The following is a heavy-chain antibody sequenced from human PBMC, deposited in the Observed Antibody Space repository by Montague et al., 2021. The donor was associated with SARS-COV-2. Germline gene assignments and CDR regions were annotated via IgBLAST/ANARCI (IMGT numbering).Heavy chain of an antibody. Sequence: SETLSLTCAVYGGSFSGYYWSWIRQPPGKGLEWIGEINHSGSTNYNPSLKSRVTISVDTSKNQFSLKLSSVTAADTAVYYCARHRRLGLISDSPVDYWGQGTLVTVSS. CDR3: ARHRRLGLISDSPVDY. CDR2: INHSGST. D-gene: IGHD3-16*01. CDR1: GGSFSGYY. V-gene: IGHV4-34*01. J-gene: IGHJ4*02.